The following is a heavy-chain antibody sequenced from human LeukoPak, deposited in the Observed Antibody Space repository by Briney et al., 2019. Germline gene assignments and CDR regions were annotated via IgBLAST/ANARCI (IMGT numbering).Heavy chain of an antibody. CDR3: ATNKAVTIFGVAPHDAFDI. CDR1: GGSFRGHF. J-gene: IGHJ3*02. Sequence: PSETLSLTCAVYGGSFRGHFCSWIRQPPGKGLEWIGEINHNGNTNYNPSLKSRVTMSVDTSKNQFSLRLNSVTAADTAVYYCATNKAVTIFGVAPHDAFDIWGQGAMVTVSS. V-gene: IGHV4-34*01. CDR2: INHNGNT. D-gene: IGHD3-3*01.